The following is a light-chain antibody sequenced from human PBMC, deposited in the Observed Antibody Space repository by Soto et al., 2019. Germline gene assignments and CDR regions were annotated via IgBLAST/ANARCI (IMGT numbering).Light chain of an antibody. CDR3: QQYDNLPIT. V-gene: IGKV1-33*01. Sequence: DIQMTQSPSSLSASVGDRVTITCQASQDISNYLNWYQQKPGKAPKLLIYDASNLETGVPSRFSGSGSGTDFTFTISSLQPEDIATYYCQQYDNLPITFGGGNKVDI. CDR1: QDISNY. CDR2: DAS. J-gene: IGKJ4*01.